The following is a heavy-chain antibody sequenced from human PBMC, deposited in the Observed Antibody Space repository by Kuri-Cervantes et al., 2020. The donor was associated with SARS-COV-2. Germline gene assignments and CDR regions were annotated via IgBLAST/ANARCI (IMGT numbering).Heavy chain of an antibody. D-gene: IGHD3-22*01. J-gene: IGHJ4*02. CDR2: ISSSSSTI. Sequence: VGSLRLSCAASGFTFSSYSMNWVRQAPGKGLEWVSYISSSSSTIYYADSVKGRFTISRDNAKNSLYLQMNSLRDEETAVYYCAREGYYDSSGYFDYWGQGTLVTVSS. CDR3: AREGYYDSSGYFDY. V-gene: IGHV3-48*02. CDR1: GFTFSSYS.